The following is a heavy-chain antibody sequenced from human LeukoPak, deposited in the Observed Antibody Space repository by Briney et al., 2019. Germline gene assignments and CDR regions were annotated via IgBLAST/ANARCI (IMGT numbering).Heavy chain of an antibody. J-gene: IGHJ6*02. CDR2: IYYSGST. D-gene: IGHD3-10*01. CDR3: ARGDYYGSGSYYNDYYYGMDV. CDR1: GGSISSYY. V-gene: IGHV4-59*01. Sequence: SETLSLTCTVSGGSISSYYWSWIRQPPGKGLEWIGYIYYSGSTNYNPSLKSRVTISVDTSKNQFSLKLSSVTAAGTAVYYCARGDYYGSGSYYNDYYYGMDVWGQGATVTVSS.